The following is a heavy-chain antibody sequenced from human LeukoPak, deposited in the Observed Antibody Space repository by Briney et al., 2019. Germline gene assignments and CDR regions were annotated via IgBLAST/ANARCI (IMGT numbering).Heavy chain of an antibody. CDR2: IKQDGSEK. J-gene: IGHJ4*02. V-gene: IGHV3-7*01. Sequence: PGGSLRLSCAASGFTFSSYWMSWDREAPGKGLEWVANIKQDGSEKYYVDSVKGRFTISRDNAKNSLYLQMNSLRAEDTAVYYCARLVLLWFGELDYWGQGTLVTVSS. CDR1: GFTFSSYW. D-gene: IGHD3-10*01. CDR3: ARLVLLWFGELDY.